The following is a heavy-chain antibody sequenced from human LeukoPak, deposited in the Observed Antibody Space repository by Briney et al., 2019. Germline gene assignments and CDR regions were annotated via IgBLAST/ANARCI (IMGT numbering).Heavy chain of an antibody. V-gene: IGHV3-33*01. CDR2: IWYDGSNK. J-gene: IGHJ3*02. Sequence: GGSLRLSCAASGFTFSSYGMYWVRQAPGKGLEWVAVIWYDGSNKYYADSVKGRFTISRDNSKNTLYLQMNSLRAEDTAVYYCARESNWGSSAFDIWGQGTMVTVSS. CDR3: ARESNWGSSAFDI. D-gene: IGHD7-27*01. CDR1: GFTFSSYG.